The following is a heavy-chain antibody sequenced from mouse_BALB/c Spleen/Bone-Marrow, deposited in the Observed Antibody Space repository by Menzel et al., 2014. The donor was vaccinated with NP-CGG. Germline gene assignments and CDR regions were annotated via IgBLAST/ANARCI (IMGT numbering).Heavy chain of an antibody. J-gene: IGHJ1*01. Sequence: QVQLQQSGAELVKPGASVKLSCKPSGYTFTSYWIHWVKQRPGQGLEWIGEINPVNGRNDYNEKFKNKATLTVDKSSSTAYMQLSSLTSGDSAVYYCTRYYSWYFDVWGAGTTVTVSS. D-gene: IGHD1-1*01. CDR1: GYTFTSYW. CDR3: TRYYSWYFDV. V-gene: IGHV1S81*02. CDR2: INPVNGRN.